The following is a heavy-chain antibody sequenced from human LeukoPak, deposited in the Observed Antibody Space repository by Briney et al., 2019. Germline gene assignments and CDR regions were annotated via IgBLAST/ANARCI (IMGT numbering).Heavy chain of an antibody. V-gene: IGHV4-39*07. CDR3: AREWGGYDLDFDY. J-gene: IGHJ4*02. CDR2: IYYSGST. D-gene: IGHD5-12*01. CDR1: GGSISSSSYY. Sequence: SETLSLTCTVSGGSISSSSYYWGWIRQPPGKGLEWIGSIYYSGSTYYNPSLKSRVTISVDTSKNQFSLKLSSVTAADTAVYYCAREWGGYDLDFDYWGQGTLVTVSS.